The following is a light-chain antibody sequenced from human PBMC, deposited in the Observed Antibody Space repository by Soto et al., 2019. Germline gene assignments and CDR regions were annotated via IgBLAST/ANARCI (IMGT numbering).Light chain of an antibody. J-gene: IGKJ5*01. CDR3: QQRSNWHLIT. CDR2: DAS. CDR1: QSVTYN. V-gene: IGKV3D-11*02. Sequence: ILLTQSPGPLFLSPGERAPLSCGATQSVTYNLAWYQQKPGQAPRLLISDASSRATGIPARFTGSGSGTDFTLTISSLQHEDFAVHYCQQRSNWHLITFGQGTRLEIK.